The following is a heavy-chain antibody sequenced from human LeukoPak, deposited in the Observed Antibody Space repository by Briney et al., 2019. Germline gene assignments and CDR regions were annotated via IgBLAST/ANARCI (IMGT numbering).Heavy chain of an antibody. Sequence: PGGSLRLSCAASGFALSSHWMTWVRQVPGRGPEWVANVNRDGSETYCLDSVKGRFTTSKDNAKNSLYLQMNSLRAEDTALYHCARNNGMDVWGQGTTVIVSS. J-gene: IGHJ6*02. V-gene: IGHV3-7*03. CDR1: GFALSSHW. CDR2: VNRDGSET. CDR3: ARNNGMDV.